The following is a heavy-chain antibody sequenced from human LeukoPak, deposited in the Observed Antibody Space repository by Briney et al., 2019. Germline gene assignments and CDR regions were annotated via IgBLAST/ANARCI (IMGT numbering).Heavy chain of an antibody. D-gene: IGHD1-7*01. CDR1: GGSINSGDYY. V-gene: IGHV4-30-4*01. Sequence: PSQTLSLTCTVSGGSINSGDYYWSWIRQPPGKGLEWIGYIYYTGSTYYNPSLKSRLTMSVDTSKNQFSLELHSVTAADTAVYYCARSGITGTTFGVQGTLVTVSS. CDR3: ARSGITGTTF. J-gene: IGHJ4*02. CDR2: IYYTGST.